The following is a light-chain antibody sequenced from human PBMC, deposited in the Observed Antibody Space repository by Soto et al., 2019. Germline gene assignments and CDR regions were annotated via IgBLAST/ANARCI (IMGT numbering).Light chain of an antibody. V-gene: IGKV3-20*01. CDR2: GAS. J-gene: IGKJ5*01. CDR1: QSVSSDF. CDR3: QQYGGSPIT. Sequence: EIVLRQSPGTLSLSPGERATLSCRASQSVSSDFLAWYQEKPGQAPRLLIYGASNRATGIPDRFSGSGSGTDFTLTISRLEPEDFALYYCQQYGGSPITFGLGTRLEIK.